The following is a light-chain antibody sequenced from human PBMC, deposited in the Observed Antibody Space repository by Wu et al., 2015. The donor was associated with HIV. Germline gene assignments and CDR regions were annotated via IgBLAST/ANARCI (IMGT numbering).Light chain of an antibody. CDR1: QSISTW. CDR3: QHYNSHSYS. V-gene: IGKV1-5*03. Sequence: DIQMTQSPSSLSASVGDRVTITCRASQSISTWLAWYQQKPGKAPKLLIYKASTLESGVPSRFNGSGSATEFTFTISSLQSDDIATYYCQHYNSHSYSFGQGTKLEIK. CDR2: KAS. J-gene: IGKJ2*03.